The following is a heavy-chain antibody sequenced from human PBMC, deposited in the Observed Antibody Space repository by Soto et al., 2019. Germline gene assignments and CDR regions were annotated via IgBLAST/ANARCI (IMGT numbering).Heavy chain of an antibody. D-gene: IGHD3-22*01. V-gene: IGHV3-23*01. Sequence: EVQLSQSGGGLVQPGGSLRLSCAASGFTFSNYAINWVRQAPGRGLEWVSLISAGGDRPHYADSVKGRFTVSRDNPKSTVFLQMSGLTAEATAIYPCAIDFPASSAAFTTPLIPNDYWGQGTLVTVSS. CDR2: ISAGGDRP. J-gene: IGHJ4*02. CDR1: GFTFSNYA. CDR3: AIDFPASSAAFTTPLIPNDY.